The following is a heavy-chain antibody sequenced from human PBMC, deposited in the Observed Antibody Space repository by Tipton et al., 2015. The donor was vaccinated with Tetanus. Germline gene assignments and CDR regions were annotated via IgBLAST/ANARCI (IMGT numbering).Heavy chain of an antibody. V-gene: IGHV5-51*01. CDR3: ARRRSAVLSGAYHWYFDL. D-gene: IGHD3-3*01. CDR1: GYNFSHYS. J-gene: IGHJ2*01. CDR2: VDPRDSQA. Sequence: QLVQSGAEVKKPGESLKISCQGSGYNFSHYSIGWVRQLPGRGLEWMGIVDPRDSQATSGPSFQGQVTISADRSINVAYLQWGSLKASDTGLYYCARRRSAVLSGAYHWYFDLWGRGTLVGVSS.